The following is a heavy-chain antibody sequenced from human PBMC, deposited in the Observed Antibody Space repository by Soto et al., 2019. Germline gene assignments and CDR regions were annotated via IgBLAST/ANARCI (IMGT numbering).Heavy chain of an antibody. V-gene: IGHV1-69*06. Sequence: QVQLVQSGAEVKKPGFSVKVSCKASGGTFSSYAISWVRQAPGQGLEWMGGIIPIFGTANYAQKFQGRVAIPADKSTSTAYMELSSLRSEDTAVYYCARLNYCSSTSFSPTYYYYGMAVWGQGSTVTVSS. CDR2: IIPIFGTA. D-gene: IGHD2-2*01. CDR1: GGTFSSYA. J-gene: IGHJ6*02. CDR3: ARLNYCSSTSFSPTYYYYGMAV.